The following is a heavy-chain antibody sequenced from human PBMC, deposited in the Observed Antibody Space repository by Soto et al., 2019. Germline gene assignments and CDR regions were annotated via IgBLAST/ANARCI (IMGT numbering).Heavy chain of an antibody. CDR1: GFTFRSYV. Sequence: GGSLRLSCEASGFTFRSYVMTWVRQAPGKGLEWVAYISSGSGEIFYADSVTGRFTISRDNTRNSVFLHMDRLRDADSALYYCAKRAPFGVFEGRAFDVWGPGTMVTV. V-gene: IGHV3-21*05. CDR2: ISSGSGEI. D-gene: IGHD3-3*01. J-gene: IGHJ3*01. CDR3: AKRAPFGVFEGRAFDV.